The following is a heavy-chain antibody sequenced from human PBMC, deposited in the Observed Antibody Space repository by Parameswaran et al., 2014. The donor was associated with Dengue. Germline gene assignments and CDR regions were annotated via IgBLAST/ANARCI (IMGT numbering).Heavy chain of an antibody. J-gene: IGHJ6*01. Sequence: GESLKISCTASGLTFGDYAMSWFRHGLQGKGLEWVGFIRSKAYGGTTEYAASVKGRFTISRDDSKSIAYLQMNSLKTEDTAVYYCTRDHGSGSYYSPYYYYGMDVWGPRDHGHRLL. CDR3: TRDHGSGSYYSPYYYYGMDV. CDR1: GLTFGDYA. CDR2: IRSKAYGGTT. V-gene: IGHV3-49*03. D-gene: IGHD3-10*01.